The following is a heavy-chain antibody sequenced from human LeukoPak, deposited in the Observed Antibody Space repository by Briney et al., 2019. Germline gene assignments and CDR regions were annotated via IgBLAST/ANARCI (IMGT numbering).Heavy chain of an antibody. CDR3: AGGRTDIVVVPATLRNYYFDY. CDR1: GGTFSSYD. J-gene: IGHJ4*02. D-gene: IGHD2-2*01. V-gene: IGHV1-69*06. Sequence: SVKVSCKASGGTFSSYDISWVRQAPGQALEWMGGIMPMFGKANYAQKFQGRVTTTADKATSTAYMELSSLRSEDTAVYYCAGGRTDIVVVPATLRNYYFDYWGQGTLVTVSS. CDR2: IMPMFGKA.